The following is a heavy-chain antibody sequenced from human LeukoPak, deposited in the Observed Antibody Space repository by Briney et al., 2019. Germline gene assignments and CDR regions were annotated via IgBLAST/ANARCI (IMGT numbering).Heavy chain of an antibody. D-gene: IGHD3-3*01. J-gene: IGHJ4*02. CDR3: ARDLELSAVYYFDS. CDR1: GFTFSIFS. CDR2: ISSGSEK. Sequence: GGALRLSFEASGFTFSIFSNHWVRQAPGKGLEWGALISSGSEKYYADSVKGRFTISRDNSKNMLYLQMNSLRADDTAVYYCARDLELSAVYYFDSWGQGTLVIVSS. V-gene: IGHV3-30*04.